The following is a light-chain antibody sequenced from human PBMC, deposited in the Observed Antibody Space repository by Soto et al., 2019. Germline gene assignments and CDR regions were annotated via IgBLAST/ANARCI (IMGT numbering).Light chain of an antibody. V-gene: IGKV3-20*01. Sequence: EIVLTQSRVTLCLCPGIKTKISCRDSQSVSSSYLAWYQQKNGQAPRLIIYGASSRATGIPDRFSGSCSGTDCSLTVSRLEPEDVSVYYWQQYGSALWALGQGTKVDIK. CDR2: GAS. CDR1: QSVSSSY. CDR3: QQYGSALWA. J-gene: IGKJ1*01.